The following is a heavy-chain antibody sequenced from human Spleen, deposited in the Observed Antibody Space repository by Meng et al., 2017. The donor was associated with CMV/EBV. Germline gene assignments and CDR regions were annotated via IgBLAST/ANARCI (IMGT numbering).Heavy chain of an antibody. CDR2: INHSGST. Sequence: ESLKISCAASGFTFSNAWMSWVRQAPGKGLEWIGEINHSGSTNYNPSLKSRVTISVDTSKNQFSLNLSSVTAADTAVYYCATFAAAGWFDRWGQGTLVTVSS. CDR3: ATFAAAGWFDR. V-gene: IGHV4-34*08. J-gene: IGHJ5*02. D-gene: IGHD6-13*01. CDR1: GFTFSNAW.